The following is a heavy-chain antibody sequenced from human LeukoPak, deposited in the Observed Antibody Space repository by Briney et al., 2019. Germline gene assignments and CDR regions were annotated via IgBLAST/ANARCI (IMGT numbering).Heavy chain of an antibody. Sequence: ASVKVSCKASGYTFTGYYMHWVRQAPGQGLEWMGWINPNSGGKNYAQKFQGRVTMTRDTSISTAYMELSRLRSDDTAVYYCARDSGKDTDNWFDPWGQGTLVTVSS. CDR2: INPNSGGK. D-gene: IGHD4-23*01. V-gene: IGHV1-2*02. J-gene: IGHJ5*02. CDR3: ARDSGKDTDNWFDP. CDR1: GYTFTGYY.